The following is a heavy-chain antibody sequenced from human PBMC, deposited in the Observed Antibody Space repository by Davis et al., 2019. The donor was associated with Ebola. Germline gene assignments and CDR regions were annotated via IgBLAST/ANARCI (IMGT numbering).Heavy chain of an antibody. CDR2: ISWNSGSI. CDR1: GFTFDDYA. CDR3: AKETYYYYGMDV. J-gene: IGHJ6*02. Sequence: SLKISCAASGFTFDDYAMHWVLQAPGKGLEWVSGISWNSGSIGYADSVKGRFTISRDNAKNSLYLQMNSLRAEDTALYYCAKETYYYYGMDVWGQGTTVTVSS. V-gene: IGHV3-9*01.